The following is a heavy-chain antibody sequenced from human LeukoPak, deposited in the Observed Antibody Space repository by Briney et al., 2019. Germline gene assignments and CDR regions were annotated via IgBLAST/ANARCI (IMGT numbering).Heavy chain of an antibody. CDR2: ISYDGSNK. V-gene: IGHV3-30-3*02. Sequence: PGGSLRLSCAASGFTFSSYAMHWVRQAPGKGLEWVAVISYDGSNKYYADSVKGRFTISRDNSKNTLYLQMNSLRAEDTAVYYCAKPPITPQYSSSWRPNLYFDYWGQGTLVTVSS. CDR1: GFTFSSYA. D-gene: IGHD6-13*01. CDR3: AKPPITPQYSSSWRPNLYFDY. J-gene: IGHJ4*02.